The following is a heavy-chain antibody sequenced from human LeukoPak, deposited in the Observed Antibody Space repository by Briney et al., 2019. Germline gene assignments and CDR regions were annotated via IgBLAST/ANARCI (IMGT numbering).Heavy chain of an antibody. CDR2: ISSSSSYI. V-gene: IGHV3-21*01. Sequence: GGSLRLSCAASGFTFSSYSMNWVRQAPGKGLEWVSSISSSSSYIYYADSVKGRFTISRDNAKNSLYLQMNSLRAEDTAMYYCARVPSHDYGEWGQGTLVTVSS. J-gene: IGHJ4*02. D-gene: IGHD4-17*01. CDR3: ARVPSHDYGE. CDR1: GFTFSSYS.